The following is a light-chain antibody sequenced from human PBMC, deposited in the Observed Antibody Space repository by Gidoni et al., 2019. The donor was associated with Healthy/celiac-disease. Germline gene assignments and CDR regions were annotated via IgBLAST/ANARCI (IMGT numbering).Light chain of an antibody. Sequence: AIQLTQSPSSLSASVGDRVTITCRASQGISSALAWYQQKPGKAPKLLIYDASSLESGVPSSFSGSGSGTDFTLTISSLQPEDFATYYCQQFNNYPPRFTFGPGTKVDIK. CDR2: DAS. CDR1: QGISSA. J-gene: IGKJ3*01. CDR3: QQFNNYPPRFT. V-gene: IGKV1D-13*01.